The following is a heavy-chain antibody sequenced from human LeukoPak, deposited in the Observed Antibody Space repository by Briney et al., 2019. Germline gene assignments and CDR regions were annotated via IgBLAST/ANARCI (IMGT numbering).Heavy chain of an antibody. Sequence: SETLSLTCTVSGGSISSYYWSWIRQPPGKGLEWIGYIYYNGSTNYNPSLKSRVTISVDTSKNQFSLKLSSVTAADTAVYYCARYILSGKNMVRGMNWFDPWGQGTLVTVSS. D-gene: IGHD3-10*01. J-gene: IGHJ5*02. CDR3: ARYILSGKNMVRGMNWFDP. CDR1: GGSISSYY. V-gene: IGHV4-59*01. CDR2: IYYNGST.